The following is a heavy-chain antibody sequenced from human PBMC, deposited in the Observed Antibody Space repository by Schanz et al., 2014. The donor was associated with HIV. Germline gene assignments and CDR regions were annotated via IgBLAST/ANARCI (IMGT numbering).Heavy chain of an antibody. D-gene: IGHD6-19*01. V-gene: IGHV3-23*04. CDR3: ARGSWYSGGWYDDYNYYDVDV. CDR2: ISWNSGSI. Sequence: EVQLVESGGGLVQPGGSLRLSCAASGFTFNSYAMKWVRQAPGKGLEWVSGISWNSGSIGYADSVKGRFTISRDNANNSLSLQMNSLRAEDTAVYFCARGSWYSGGWYDDYNYYDVDVWGQGTTVIVSS. CDR1: GFTFNSYA. J-gene: IGHJ6*02.